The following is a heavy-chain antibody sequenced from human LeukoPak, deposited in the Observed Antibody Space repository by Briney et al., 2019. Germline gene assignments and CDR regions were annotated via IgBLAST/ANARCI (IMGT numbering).Heavy chain of an antibody. CDR3: ARDRYCSGGSCYGTDFDY. J-gene: IGHJ4*02. CDR1: GFTFSRYS. CDR2: ISSSSSYI. V-gene: IGHV3-21*01. Sequence: GGSLRLSCAASGFTFSRYSMNWVRQAPGKGLEWVSSISSSSSYIYYADSVKGRFTISRDNAKNSLYLQMNSLRAEDTAVYYCARDRYCSGGSCYGTDFDYWGQGTLVTVSS. D-gene: IGHD2-15*01.